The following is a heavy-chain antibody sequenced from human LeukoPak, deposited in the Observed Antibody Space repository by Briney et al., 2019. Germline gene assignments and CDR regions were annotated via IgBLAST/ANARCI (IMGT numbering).Heavy chain of an antibody. D-gene: IGHD2-15*01. V-gene: IGHV3-21*01. CDR3: ARVGGRSYSGAYLAI. CDR1: ELTFSNYP. J-gene: IGHJ4*02. CDR2: ISTSSSYI. Sequence: GGSLRLSCAASELTFSNYPMHWVRQAPGKGLEWVSSISTSSSYIYYADSVKGRFTISRENAKKSMFLQMNSLRGEDTAIYYCARVGGRSYSGAYLAIWGQGTLVAVSS.